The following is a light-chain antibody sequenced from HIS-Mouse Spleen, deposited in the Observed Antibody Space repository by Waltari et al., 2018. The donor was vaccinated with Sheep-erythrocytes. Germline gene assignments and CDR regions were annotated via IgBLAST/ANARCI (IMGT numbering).Light chain of an antibody. V-gene: IGLV3-25*03. Sequence: SYELTQPPSVSVSPGQTARITCSGDALPKQYAYWYQQKPGQAPVLVIYKDSERPSGIPERFSGPSSGTTVTLTISGVQAEDEADYYCQSADSSGTSHVVFGGGTKLTVL. CDR2: KDS. CDR1: ALPKQY. CDR3: QSADSSGTSHVV. J-gene: IGLJ2*01.